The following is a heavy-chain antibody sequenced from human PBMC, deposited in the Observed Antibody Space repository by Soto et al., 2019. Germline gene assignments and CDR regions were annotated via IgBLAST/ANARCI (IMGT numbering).Heavy chain of an antibody. CDR3: ARDYSSGYGMDV. D-gene: IGHD6-19*01. CDR1: GYTFTSYG. J-gene: IGHJ6*02. V-gene: IGHV1-8*02. CDR2: MNPNSGNT. Sequence: ASVKVSCKASGYTFTSYGISWVRQATGQGLEWMGWMNPNSGNTDYAQKFQGRVTMTGNTSISTAYMELSSLRSEDTAVYYCARDYSSGYGMDVWGQGTTVTVSS.